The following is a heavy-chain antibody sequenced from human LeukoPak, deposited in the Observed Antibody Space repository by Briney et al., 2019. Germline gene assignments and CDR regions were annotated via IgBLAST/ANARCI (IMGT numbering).Heavy chain of an antibody. CDR3: ARGGHGDYQG. V-gene: IGHV1-18*01. J-gene: IGHJ3*01. CDR2: ISPYNGNT. CDR1: GYTFTDYG. Sequence: GASVKVSCKASGYTFTDYGIIWARQAPGQGPEWMGWISPYNGNTKYAQKLQGRVTMTTDTSTSTAYMELRSLTSDDTAVYYCARGGHGDYQGWGQGTMVTVSS. D-gene: IGHD2-2*01.